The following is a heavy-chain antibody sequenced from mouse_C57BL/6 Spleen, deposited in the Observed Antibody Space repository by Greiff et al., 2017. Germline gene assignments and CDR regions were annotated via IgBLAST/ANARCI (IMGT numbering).Heavy chain of an antibody. CDR1: GFSLTSYG. CDR2: IWSGGST. J-gene: IGHJ2*01. D-gene: IGHD2-1*01. V-gene: IGHV2-4*01. Sequence: VKLVESGPGLVQPSQSLSITCTVSGFSLTSYGVHWVRQPPGKGLEWLGVIWSGGSTDYNAAFISRLSISKDNSKSQVFFKMNSLQADDTAIYYCAKNDGNYYFDYWGQGTTLTVSS. CDR3: AKNDGNYYFDY.